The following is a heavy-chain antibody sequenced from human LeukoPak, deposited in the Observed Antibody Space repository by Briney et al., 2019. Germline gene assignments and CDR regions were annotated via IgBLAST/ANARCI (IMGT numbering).Heavy chain of an antibody. J-gene: IGHJ4*02. CDR2: ISGNGGST. CDR3: ARGRAEYDSSGYYYDY. CDR1: GFTFMTYA. D-gene: IGHD3-22*01. V-gene: IGHV3-64*01. Sequence: GRSLRLSCAASGFTFMTYALHWVRQAPGKGLEYVSSISGNGGSTYYANSVKGRFTISRDNSKNTLYLQMGSLRVEDMAVYYCARGRAEYDSSGYYYDYWGQGTLVTVSS.